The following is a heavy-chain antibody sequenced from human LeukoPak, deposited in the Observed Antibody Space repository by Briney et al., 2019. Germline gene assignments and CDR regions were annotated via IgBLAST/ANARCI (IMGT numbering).Heavy chain of an antibody. Sequence: GASVKVSCKASGYTFTSYAMNWVRQAPGQGLEWMGWINTNTGNPTYAQGFIGRFVFSLDTSVSTAYLQISSLQSEDTAVYYCARENYYDLPAAFDIWGQGTTVTVSS. CDR2: INTNTGNP. J-gene: IGHJ3*02. D-gene: IGHD3-22*01. V-gene: IGHV7-4-1*02. CDR3: ARENYYDLPAAFDI. CDR1: GYTFTSYA.